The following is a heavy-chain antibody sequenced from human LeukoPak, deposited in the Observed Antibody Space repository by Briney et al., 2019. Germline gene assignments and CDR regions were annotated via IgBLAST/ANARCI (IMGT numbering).Heavy chain of an antibody. J-gene: IGHJ4*02. V-gene: IGHV4-34*01. CDR2: INHSGST. D-gene: IGHD4-17*01. CDR1: GGSFSGYY. Sequence: SETLSLTCAVYGGSFSGYYWSWIRQPPGKGLEWIGEINHSGSTNYNPSLKSRVTISVDTSKNQFSLKLSSVTAADTAVYYRARGNGDFSPHIDYWGQGTLVTVSS. CDR3: ARGNGDFSPHIDY.